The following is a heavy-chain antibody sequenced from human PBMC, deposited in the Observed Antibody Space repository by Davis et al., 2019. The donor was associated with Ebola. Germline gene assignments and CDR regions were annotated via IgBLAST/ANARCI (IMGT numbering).Heavy chain of an antibody. J-gene: IGHJ4*02. CDR2: INHSGST. D-gene: IGHD5-18*01. CDR3: AREGDTVMPNFDY. V-gene: IGHV4-34*01. Sequence: MPSETLSLTCAVSGGSFSGYYWSWIRQPPGKGLEWIGEINHSGSTNYNPSLKSRVTISVDTSKNQFSLKLSSVTAADTAVYYCAREGDTVMPNFDYWGQGTLVTVSS. CDR1: GGSFSGYY.